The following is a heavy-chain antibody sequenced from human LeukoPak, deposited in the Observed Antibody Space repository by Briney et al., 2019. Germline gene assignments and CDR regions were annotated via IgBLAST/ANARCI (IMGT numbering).Heavy chain of an antibody. D-gene: IGHD3-10*01. CDR3: AKDAVEALIWFGELSIDPFDY. J-gene: IGHJ4*02. Sequence: PGGSLRLSCAASGFTFSSYGMYWVRQAPGKGLEWVSAISGSGGSTYYADSVKGRFTISRDNSKNTLYLQMNSLRAEDMAVYYCAKDAVEALIWFGELSIDPFDYWGQGTLVTVSS. CDR2: ISGSGGST. V-gene: IGHV3-23*01. CDR1: GFTFSSYG.